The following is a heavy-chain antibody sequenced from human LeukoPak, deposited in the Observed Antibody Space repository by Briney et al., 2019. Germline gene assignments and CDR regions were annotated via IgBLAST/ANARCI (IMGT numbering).Heavy chain of an antibody. J-gene: IGHJ4*02. CDR1: GFTFSSYG. CDR3: AKDKVGVLWFGEFPTLDY. CDR2: ISYDGSNK. Sequence: GRSLRLSCAASGFTFSSYGMHWVRQAPGKGLEWVAAISYDGSNKYYADSVKGRFTISRDNSKNTLYLQMNSLRAEDTAVYYCAKDKVGVLWFGEFPTLDYWGQGTLVTVSS. V-gene: IGHV3-30*18. D-gene: IGHD3-10*01.